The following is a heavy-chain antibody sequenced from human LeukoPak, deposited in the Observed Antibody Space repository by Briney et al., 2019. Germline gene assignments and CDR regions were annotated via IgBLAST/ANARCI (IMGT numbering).Heavy chain of an antibody. CDR3: ARDSAREDAFDI. Sequence: SETLSLTCTVSGGSISSSSYYWGWIRQPPGKGLEWIGYIYYSGSTNYNPSLKSRVTISVDTSKNQFSLKLSSVTAADTAVYYCARDSAREDAFDIWGQGTMVTVSS. V-gene: IGHV4-61*01. D-gene: IGHD1-26*01. J-gene: IGHJ3*02. CDR1: GGSISSSSYY. CDR2: IYYSGST.